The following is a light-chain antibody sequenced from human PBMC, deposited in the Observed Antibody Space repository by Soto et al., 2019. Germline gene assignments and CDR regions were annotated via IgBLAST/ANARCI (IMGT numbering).Light chain of an antibody. CDR3: QQYNNWPPLT. J-gene: IGKJ4*01. CDR1: QSVSSS. V-gene: IGKV3-15*01. Sequence: IVMTQSPATLSVSPGDRATLPCRASQSVSSSLAWYQQIPGQAPRLLIYDASTRATGIPARFGGSGSGTEFTLTISSLQSEDFAVYYCQQYNNWPPLTFGGGTKVDIK. CDR2: DAS.